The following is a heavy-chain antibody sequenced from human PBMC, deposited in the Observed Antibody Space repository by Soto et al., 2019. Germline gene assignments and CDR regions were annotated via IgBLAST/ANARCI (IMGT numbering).Heavy chain of an antibody. CDR3: ARGRRPLYGDSRGYYFDY. Sequence: PSETLSLTCSVYGGSFSGYYWSWIRQPPGKGLEWIGEINHSGSTNYNPSLKSRVTISVDTSKNQFSLKLSSVTAADTAVYYCARGRRPLYGDSRGYYFDYWGQGTLVTVSS. CDR2: INHSGST. D-gene: IGHD4-17*01. CDR1: GGSFSGYY. J-gene: IGHJ4*02. V-gene: IGHV4-34*01.